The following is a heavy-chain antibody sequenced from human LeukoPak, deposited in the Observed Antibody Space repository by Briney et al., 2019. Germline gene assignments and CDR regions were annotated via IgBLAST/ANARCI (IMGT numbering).Heavy chain of an antibody. V-gene: IGHV1-45*02. D-gene: IGHD3-22*01. CDR2: ITPFNGNT. CDR3: ARSFYYDSSGSDAFDI. J-gene: IGHJ3*02. CDR1: GYTFTYRY. Sequence: SVKVSCKASGYTFTYRYLHWVRQAPGQALEWMGWITPFNGNTNYAQKFQDRVTITRDRSMSTAYMELSSLRSEDTAMYYCARSFYYDSSGSDAFDIWGQGTMVTVSS.